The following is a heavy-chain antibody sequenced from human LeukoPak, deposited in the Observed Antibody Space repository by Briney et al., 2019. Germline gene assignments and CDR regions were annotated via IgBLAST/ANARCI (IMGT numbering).Heavy chain of an antibody. J-gene: IGHJ4*02. CDR3: AKFRAAAGPRDFDY. CDR1: GFTFSSYA. CDR2: LSGSGSNT. D-gene: IGHD6-13*01. Sequence: GGPLRLSCAASGFTFSSYAMTWVRQAPGKGLEWVSTLSGSGSNTYYADSVKGRFSISRDDSQSTLYLQMNSLRAEDTAVYYCAKFRAAAGPRDFDYWGQGTLVTVSS. V-gene: IGHV3-23*01.